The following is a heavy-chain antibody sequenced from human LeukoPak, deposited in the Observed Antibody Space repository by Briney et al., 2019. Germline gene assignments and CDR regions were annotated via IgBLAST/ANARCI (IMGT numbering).Heavy chain of an antibody. D-gene: IGHD1-26*01. Sequence: QPGRSLRLXCAASGFTFSSYGMHWVRQAPGKGLEWVAVIWYDGSNKYYADSVKGRFTISRDNSKNTLYLQMNSLRAEDTAVYHCAKDAPSGNFDYWGQGTLVTVSS. J-gene: IGHJ4*02. CDR2: IWYDGSNK. CDR1: GFTFSSYG. V-gene: IGHV3-33*06. CDR3: AKDAPSGNFDY.